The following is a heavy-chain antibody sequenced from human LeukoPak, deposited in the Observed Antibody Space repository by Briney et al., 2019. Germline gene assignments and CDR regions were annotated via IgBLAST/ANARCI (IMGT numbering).Heavy chain of an antibody. CDR2: ISAYNGNT. V-gene: IGHV1-18*01. J-gene: IGHJ6*02. Sequence: GASVKVSCKASGYTFTSYDINWVRQTTGQGLEWMGWISAYNGNTNYAQKLQGRVTMTTDTSTSTAYMELRSLRSDDTAVYYCAREEVVVVPAAIPIYYYYGMDVWGQGTTVTVSS. D-gene: IGHD2-2*01. CDR1: GYTFTSYD. CDR3: AREEVVVVPAAIPIYYYYGMDV.